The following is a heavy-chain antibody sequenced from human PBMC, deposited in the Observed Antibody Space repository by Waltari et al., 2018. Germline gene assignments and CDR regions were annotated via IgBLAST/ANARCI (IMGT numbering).Heavy chain of an antibody. CDR2: LSASGGNT. J-gene: IGHJ4*02. D-gene: IGHD3-3*01. Sequence: EVQLLESGGGLVQPGGSLRLSWSASGFTFSNSAIVWVRQAPGKGLEWVAALSASGGNTYYANSVRGQFTISRDNSKNTLYLQMHSLRAEDTAVYYCAKNFWSDSQTVYWGQGTLVTVSS. CDR3: AKNFWSDSQTVY. V-gene: IGHV3-23*01. CDR1: GFTFSNSA.